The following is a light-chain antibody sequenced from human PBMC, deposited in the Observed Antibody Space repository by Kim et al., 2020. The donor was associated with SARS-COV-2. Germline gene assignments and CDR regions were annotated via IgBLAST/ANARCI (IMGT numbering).Light chain of an antibody. J-gene: IGKJ3*01. CDR2: GAS. CDR1: QSVTNTF. Sequence: EIVLTQSPGTLSSSPGERATLSCRATQSVTNTFLVWYQQKPGQAPRLLIYGASSRATGIPDRFSGSGSGTDFTLTISRLEPEDFAVYYCQQYGSSPFTFGPGTKVDIK. V-gene: IGKV3-20*01. CDR3: QQYGSSPFT.